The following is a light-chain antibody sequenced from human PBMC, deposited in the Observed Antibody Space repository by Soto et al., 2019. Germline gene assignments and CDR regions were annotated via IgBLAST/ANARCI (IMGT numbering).Light chain of an antibody. V-gene: IGKV3-11*01. CDR3: QQRHMWPIT. Sequence: EVVLTQSPVTLSLSPGERATLSCRASQSFLGLLAWYQQKPGQAPRLLIYEAYNRATGIPPRFSGSGSGTDFTLTISSLEPEDSAVYYCQQRHMWPITFGQGTRLEIK. CDR2: EAY. CDR1: QSFLGL. J-gene: IGKJ5*01.